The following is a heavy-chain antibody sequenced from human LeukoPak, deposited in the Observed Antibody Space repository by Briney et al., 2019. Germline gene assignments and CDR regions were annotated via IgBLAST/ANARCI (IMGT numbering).Heavy chain of an antibody. D-gene: IGHD2-15*01. V-gene: IGHV3-66*01. CDR1: GFTVGTNY. Sequence: GGPLRLSCAASGFTVGTNYMSWVRQAPGKGPEGISIIYRGGDTYYADSVKGRFTISRDNSKNTLYLQMDRLRAEDTAVYYCARDKRYCSSGRCWGVQFGPWGQGTLVTVSS. CDR3: ARDKRYCSSGRCWGVQFGP. J-gene: IGHJ5*02. CDR2: IYRGGDT.